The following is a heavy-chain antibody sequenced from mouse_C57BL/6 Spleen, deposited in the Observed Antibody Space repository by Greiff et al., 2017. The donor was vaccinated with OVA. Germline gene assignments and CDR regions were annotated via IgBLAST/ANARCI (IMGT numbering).Heavy chain of an antibody. CDR3: ASGITTWYYYAMDY. D-gene: IGHD2-4*01. Sequence: QVHVKQSGAELVRPGSSVKLSCKASGYTFTSFWMHWVKQRPIQGLEWIGNIDPSDSETHYNQKFKGKATLTVDKSSSTAYMQLSSLTSEDSAVYYCASGITTWYYYAMDYWGQGTSVTVSS. V-gene: IGHV1-52*01. CDR1: GYTFTSFW. CDR2: IDPSDSET. J-gene: IGHJ4*01.